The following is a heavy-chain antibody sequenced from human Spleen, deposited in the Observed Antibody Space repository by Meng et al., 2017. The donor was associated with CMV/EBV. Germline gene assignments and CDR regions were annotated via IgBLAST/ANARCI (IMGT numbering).Heavy chain of an antibody. CDR3: ARFLSSSLTYYYYYGMDV. V-gene: IGHV4-39*01. CDR1: GGSISSSNFY. Sequence: SETLSLTCTVSGGSISSSNFYWGWIRQPPGKGLEWIGSIYYSGITFYNPSLKSRVIISVDTSKNQFSLKLSSVTAADTAVYYCARFLSSSLTYYYYYGMDVWGQGTTVTVSS. D-gene: IGHD6-6*01. J-gene: IGHJ6*02. CDR2: IYYSGIT.